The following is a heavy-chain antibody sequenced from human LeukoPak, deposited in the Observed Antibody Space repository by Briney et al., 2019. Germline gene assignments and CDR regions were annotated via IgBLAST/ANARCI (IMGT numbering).Heavy chain of an antibody. D-gene: IGHD6-19*01. CDR1: GYTLTELS. CDR2: FDPEDGET. J-gene: IGHJ4*02. Sequence: ASVEVSCKVSGYTLTELSMHWVRQAPGKGLEWMGGFDPEDGETIYAQKFQGRVTMTEDTSTDTAYMELSSLRSEDTAVYYCATGKMAGTKIDYWGQGTLVTVSS. V-gene: IGHV1-24*01. CDR3: ATGKMAGTKIDY.